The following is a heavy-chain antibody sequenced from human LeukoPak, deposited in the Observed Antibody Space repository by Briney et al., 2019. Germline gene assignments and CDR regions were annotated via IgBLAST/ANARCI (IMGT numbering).Heavy chain of an antibody. Sequence: PGKSLRLSCAASGFTFSSYGMHWVRQAPGKGLEWVAVISYDGSNKYYADSVKGRFTISRDNSKNTLYLQMNSLRAEDTAVYYCAKDFSTCDALDIWGQGTMVTVSS. CDR1: GFTFSSYG. CDR2: ISYDGSNK. V-gene: IGHV3-30*18. D-gene: IGHD2-2*01. CDR3: AKDFSTCDALDI. J-gene: IGHJ3*02.